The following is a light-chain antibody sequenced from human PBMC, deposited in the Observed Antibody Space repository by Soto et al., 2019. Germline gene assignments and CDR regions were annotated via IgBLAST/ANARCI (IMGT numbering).Light chain of an antibody. CDR3: QQYGSSPRT. J-gene: IGKJ2*01. CDR1: QTVSTNY. V-gene: IGKV3-20*01. Sequence: EIVLTQYPGTLSLSPGERATLSCRASQTVSTNYLAWYQQKPGQAPRLLIYGASSRATGIPDRFSGSGSGTDFILTISRLEPEDFAVYYCQQYGSSPRTFGQGTKREIK. CDR2: GAS.